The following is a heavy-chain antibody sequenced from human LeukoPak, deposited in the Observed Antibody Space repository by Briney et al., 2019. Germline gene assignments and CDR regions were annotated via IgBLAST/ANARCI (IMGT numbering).Heavy chain of an antibody. V-gene: IGHV1-18*01. J-gene: IGHJ6*02. Sequence: GASVQVSCKASGYIFTSYGISWVRQAPGQGLEWIGWIRTHNGETSYAQRLQDRVTMTTDTSTNTAYMVLSSLRSDDTAVYYCAREIAVAAPHYYGMDVWGQGTTVTVSS. CDR3: AREIAVAAPHYYGMDV. D-gene: IGHD6-19*01. CDR2: IRTHNGET. CDR1: GYIFTSYG.